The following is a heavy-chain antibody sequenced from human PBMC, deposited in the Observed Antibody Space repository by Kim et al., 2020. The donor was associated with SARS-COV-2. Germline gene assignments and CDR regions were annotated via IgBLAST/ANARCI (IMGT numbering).Heavy chain of an antibody. D-gene: IGHD3-22*01. CDR2: IIPIFGTA. CDR1: GGTFSSYA. J-gene: IGHJ3*02. Sequence: SVKVSCKASGGTFSSYAISWVRQAPGQGLEWMGGIIPIFGTANYAQKFQGRVTITADESTSTAYMELSSLRSEDTAVYYCARPGYYYDSSGYLDAFDIWGQGTMVTVSS. V-gene: IGHV1-69*13. CDR3: ARPGYYYDSSGYLDAFDI.